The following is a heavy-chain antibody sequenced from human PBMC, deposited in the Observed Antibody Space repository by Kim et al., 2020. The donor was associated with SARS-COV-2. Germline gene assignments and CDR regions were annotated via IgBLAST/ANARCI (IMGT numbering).Heavy chain of an antibody. CDR3: ARGRGRIWAVAGTVDY. V-gene: IGHV1-3*01. D-gene: IGHD6-19*01. CDR2: INAGNGNT. J-gene: IGHJ4*02. Sequence: ASVKVSCKASGYTFTSYAMHWVRQAPGQRLEWMGWINAGNGNTKYSQKFQGRVTITRDTSASTAYMELSSLRSEDTAVYYCARGRGRIWAVAGTVDYWGQGTLVTVSS. CDR1: GYTFTSYA.